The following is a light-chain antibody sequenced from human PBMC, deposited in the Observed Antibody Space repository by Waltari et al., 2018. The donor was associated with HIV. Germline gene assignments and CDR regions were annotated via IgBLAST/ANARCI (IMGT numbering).Light chain of an antibody. CDR1: SSDIGGYNY. Sequence: QSALTQPASVSGSPGQSITISCTGTSSDIGGYNYVSWYQHHPGKAPKLMIDEVTNRPSGVSNRFSGSKSGNTAALTISGLQAEDEADYYCSSYTSSTIFYVFGSGTKVTVL. J-gene: IGLJ1*01. V-gene: IGLV2-14*01. CDR2: EVT. CDR3: SSYTSSTIFYV.